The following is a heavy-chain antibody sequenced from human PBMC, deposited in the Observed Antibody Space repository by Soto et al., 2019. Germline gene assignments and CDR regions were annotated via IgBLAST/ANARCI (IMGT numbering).Heavy chain of an antibody. J-gene: IGHJ4*02. CDR2: IDGSGNT. D-gene: IGHD1-26*01. Sequence: QVQLQQWGAGLLKPSETLSLTCAVNSESLSGYYWSWIRQSPAKGLEWIGEIDGSGNTNSRPSLSRRVAMSVDTSKNHFSLNRTSGSAADTAAYSCVGARGRLVGCDFWGQGPLVTVSS. V-gene: IGHV4-34*01. CDR3: VGARGRLVGCDF. CDR1: SESLSGYY.